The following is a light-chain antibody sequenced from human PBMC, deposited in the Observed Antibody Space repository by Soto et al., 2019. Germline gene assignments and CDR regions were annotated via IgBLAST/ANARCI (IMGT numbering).Light chain of an antibody. CDR1: SSNIGSNA. CDR3: ASWDDSLNCVV. CDR2: TNN. Sequence: QSVLTQPPSASGTPGQRVTISCSGSSSNIGSNAVNWYQQLPGTAPKLLIYTNNQRPSGVPDRFSGSKSGTSASLAISGLQYEDEADYCCASWDDSLNCVVFGGGTKVTVL. V-gene: IGLV1-44*01. J-gene: IGLJ2*01.